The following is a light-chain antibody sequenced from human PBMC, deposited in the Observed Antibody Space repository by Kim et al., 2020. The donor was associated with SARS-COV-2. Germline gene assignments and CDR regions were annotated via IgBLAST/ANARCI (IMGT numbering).Light chain of an antibody. Sequence: DIQMTQSPSSVRASVGDRVTITCRASQDIRRWLAWYQQKPGQAPKLLIATASNLQSGVPPRFSGTGSGTEFFLTISSLQPEDFATYFCQQNKYFPLAFGGGTKVEI. V-gene: IGKV1-12*01. CDR1: QDIRRW. J-gene: IGKJ4*01. CDR3: QQNKYFPLA. CDR2: TAS.